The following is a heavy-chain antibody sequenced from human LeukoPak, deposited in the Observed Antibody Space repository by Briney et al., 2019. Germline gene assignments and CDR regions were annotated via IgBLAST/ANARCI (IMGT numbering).Heavy chain of an antibody. CDR2: IIPSDGFT. Sequence: GYTFXSYYVHWVRQAPGQGLEWMGMIIPSDGFTSYAQKFQGRVTMTRDMSTSTVYMELSSLRYDDTAVYYCAXXGRRXFGVLXPLSXDYWGRGTXVTVSS. V-gene: IGHV1-46*01. J-gene: IGHJ4*02. CDR1: GYTFXSYY. D-gene: IGHD3-3*01. CDR3: AXXGRRXFGVLXPLSXDY.